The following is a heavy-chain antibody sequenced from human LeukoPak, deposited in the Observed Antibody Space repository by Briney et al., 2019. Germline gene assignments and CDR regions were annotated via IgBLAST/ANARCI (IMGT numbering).Heavy chain of an antibody. CDR2: ISSNGGST. CDR3: ARSGRSDFWSGYPIGY. V-gene: IGHV3-64*01. D-gene: IGHD3-3*01. J-gene: IGHJ4*02. CDR1: GFTFSSYA. Sequence: GGSLRLXCAASGFTFSSYAMHWVRQAPGKGLEYVSAISSNGGSTYYANSVKGRFTISRDNSKNTLYLQMGSLRAEDMAVYYCARSGRSDFWSGYPIGYWGQGTLVTVSS.